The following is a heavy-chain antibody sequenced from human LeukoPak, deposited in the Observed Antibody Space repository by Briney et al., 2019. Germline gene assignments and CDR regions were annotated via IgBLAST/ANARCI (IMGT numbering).Heavy chain of an antibody. CDR2: IISDGSST. Sequence: RGSLRLSCAASGFTFSSYWMRWVRPAPGKGLVWVSRIISDGSSTSYADSVKGRLTLSTENAKNTLYLQMNSRRAEDTAVYNCVRGHYVLSSTSNDYWGQGTLVTVSS. D-gene: IGHD2-2*01. J-gene: IGHJ4*02. CDR3: VRGHYVLSSTSNDY. CDR1: GFTFSSYW. V-gene: IGHV3-74*01.